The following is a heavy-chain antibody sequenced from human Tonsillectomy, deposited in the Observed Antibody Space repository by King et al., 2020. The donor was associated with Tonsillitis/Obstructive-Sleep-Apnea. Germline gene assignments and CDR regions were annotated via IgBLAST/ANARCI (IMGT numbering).Heavy chain of an antibody. CDR3: GRDGGGCSSTSCYIRVAFDY. V-gene: IGHV3-30*01. CDR2: ISYDGSNK. CDR1: GFTFSSYA. D-gene: IGHD2-2*02. J-gene: IGHJ4*02. Sequence: VQLVQSGGGVVQPGRSLRLSCAASGFTFSSYAMHWVRQAPGKGLEWVAVISYDGSNKYYADSVKGRFTISRDNSKNTLYLQMNSLRAEDTAVYYCGRDGGGCSSTSCYIRVAFDYWGQGTLVTVSS.